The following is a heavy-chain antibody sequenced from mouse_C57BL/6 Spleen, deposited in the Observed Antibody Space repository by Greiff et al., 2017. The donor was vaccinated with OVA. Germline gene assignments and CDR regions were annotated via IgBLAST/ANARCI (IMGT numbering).Heavy chain of an antibody. CDR1: GYTFTEYT. V-gene: IGHV1-62-2*01. CDR3: ARHYRQLRLREEIGCDY. CDR2: FYPGSGSI. Sequence: QVQLQQSGAELVKPGASVKLSCKASGYTFTEYTIHWVKQRSGQGLEWIGWFYPGSGSIKYNEKFKDKATLTADKSSSTVYMELSRLTSEDSAVYFCARHYRQLRLREEIGCDYWGQGTTLTVSS. D-gene: IGHD3-2*02. J-gene: IGHJ2*01.